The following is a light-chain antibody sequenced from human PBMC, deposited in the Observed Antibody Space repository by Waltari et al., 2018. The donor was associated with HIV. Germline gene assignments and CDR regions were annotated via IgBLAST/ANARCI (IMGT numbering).Light chain of an antibody. V-gene: IGLV2-11*01. Sequence: QSALTQPRSGSGAPGESGTISCTGTSSNNVSWYQQHPGQGPKAIIYAVSSRPSGVPDRFSGSKSGNTASLTISGLQAEDEADYYCFSFAGSYSYVFGTGTKLTVL. CDR2: AVS. CDR3: FSFAGSYSYV. CDR1: SSNN. J-gene: IGLJ1*01.